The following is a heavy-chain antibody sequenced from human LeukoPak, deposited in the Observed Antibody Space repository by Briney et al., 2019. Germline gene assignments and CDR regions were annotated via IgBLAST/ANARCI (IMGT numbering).Heavy chain of an antibody. V-gene: IGHV4-59*08. CDR1: GGSISGYY. CDR3: VRGYSGYPYYLDY. CDR2: ISYSGST. D-gene: IGHD5-12*01. J-gene: IGHJ4*02. Sequence: SETLSLTCTGTGGSISGYYWNSLRQPPGKGLEWIGYISYSGSTSSHPSLKSRVTIPLDTSKNQFSLKLTSVTAADTAVYYCVRGYSGYPYYLDYWGQGTLVTVS.